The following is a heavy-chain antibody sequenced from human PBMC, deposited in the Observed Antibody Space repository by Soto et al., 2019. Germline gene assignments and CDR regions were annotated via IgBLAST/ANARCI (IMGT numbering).Heavy chain of an antibody. J-gene: IGHJ4*02. D-gene: IGHD3-22*01. CDR2: ISYDGSNK. Sequence: SLRLSCAASGFTFSSYGMHWVRQAPGKGLEWVAVISYDGSNKYYADSVKVRFTISRDNSKNTLYLQMNSLRAGDTAVYYCAKDYYDSSGYYPTVSDYWGQGTLVTVSS. V-gene: IGHV3-30*18. CDR3: AKDYYDSSGYYPTVSDY. CDR1: GFTFSSYG.